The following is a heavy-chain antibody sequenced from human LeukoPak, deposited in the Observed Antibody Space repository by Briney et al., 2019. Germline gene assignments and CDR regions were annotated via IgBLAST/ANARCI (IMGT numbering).Heavy chain of an antibody. J-gene: IGHJ4*02. CDR3: ARGGATEDYYFDY. Sequence: GGSLRLSCSASGFTFSNYAMHWVRQAPGKGLEWVAVIWYDGSNKYYADSVKGRFTISRDNSKNTLYLQMNSLRAEDTAVYYCARGGATEDYYFDYWGQGTLVTVSS. V-gene: IGHV3-33*08. CDR2: IWYDGSNK. CDR1: GFTFSNYA. D-gene: IGHD1-26*01.